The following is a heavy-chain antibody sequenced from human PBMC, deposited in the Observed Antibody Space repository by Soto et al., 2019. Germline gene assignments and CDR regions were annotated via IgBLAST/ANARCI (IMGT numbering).Heavy chain of an antibody. V-gene: IGHV1-18*01. CDR3: ARVCSGGSCYSAFDI. D-gene: IGHD2-15*01. Sequence: ASLKVACKASGYTFTSYGISWVRQAPGQGLEWMGWISAYNGNTNYAQKLQGRVTMTTDTSTSTAYMELRSLRSDDTAVYYCARVCSGGSCYSAFDIWGQGTMVTVSS. J-gene: IGHJ3*02. CDR1: GYTFTSYG. CDR2: ISAYNGNT.